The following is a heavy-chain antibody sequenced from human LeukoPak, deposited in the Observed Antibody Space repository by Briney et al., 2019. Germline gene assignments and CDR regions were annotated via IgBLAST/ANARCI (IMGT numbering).Heavy chain of an antibody. Sequence: QAGGSLRLSCAASGFTLRDYTMNWVRQSPGKGLEWVSAISGSGGSTYYADSMRGRFTISRDNSKNTLFLLMNSLRAEDTAVYYCARVRGSNWFDPWGQGTLVTVSS. CDR1: GFTLRDYT. CDR2: ISGSGGST. D-gene: IGHD3-16*01. V-gene: IGHV3-23*01. CDR3: ARVRGSNWFDP. J-gene: IGHJ5*02.